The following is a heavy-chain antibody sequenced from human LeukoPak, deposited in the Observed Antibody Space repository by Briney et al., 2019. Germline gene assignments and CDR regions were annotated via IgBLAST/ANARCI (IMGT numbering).Heavy chain of an antibody. V-gene: IGHV1-18*01. CDR3: ARAPKSVYDILTGPSYGMDV. Sequence: ASVKVSCKASGYTFTSYGISWVRQAPGQGLEWMGWISAYNGNTNYAQKLQGRVTMTTDTSTSTAYMELRSLRSDDTAVYYCARAPKSVYDILTGPSYGMDVWGQGTTVTVSS. D-gene: IGHD3-9*01. J-gene: IGHJ6*02. CDR2: ISAYNGNT. CDR1: GYTFTSYG.